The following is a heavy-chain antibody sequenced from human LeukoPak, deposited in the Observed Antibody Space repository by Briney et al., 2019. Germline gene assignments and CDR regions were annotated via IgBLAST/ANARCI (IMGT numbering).Heavy chain of an antibody. CDR1: GGTFSSYA. V-gene: IGHV1-69*13. CDR3: ARLNCSSTSCYAGTYYYYGMDV. CDR2: IIPIFGTA. Sequence: SVKVSCKASGGTFSSYAISWVRQAPGQGLEWMGGIIPIFGTANYAQKFQGRVTITADESTSTAYMELSSLRSEDTAVYYCARLNCSSTSCYAGTYYYYGMDVWDQGTTVTVSS. J-gene: IGHJ6*02. D-gene: IGHD2-2*01.